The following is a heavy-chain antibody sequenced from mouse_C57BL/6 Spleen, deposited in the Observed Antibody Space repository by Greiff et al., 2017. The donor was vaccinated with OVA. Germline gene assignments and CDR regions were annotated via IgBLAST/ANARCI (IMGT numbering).Heavy chain of an antibody. J-gene: IGHJ4*01. CDR1: GYTFTDYN. D-gene: IGHD2-2*01. CDR2: INPNNGGT. V-gene: IGHV1-18*01. Sequence: VQLQQSGPELVKPGASVKMSCKASGYTFTDYNMDWVKQSHGKSLEWIGDINPNNGGTNYNQKFKGKATLTVDKSSSTAYMKLRSLTSEDTAVYYCARSRLRKRDYAMDYWGQGTSVTVSS. CDR3: ARSRLRKRDYAMDY.